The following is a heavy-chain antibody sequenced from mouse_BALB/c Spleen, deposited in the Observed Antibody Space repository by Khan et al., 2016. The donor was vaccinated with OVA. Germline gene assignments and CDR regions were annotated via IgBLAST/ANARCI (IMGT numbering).Heavy chain of an antibody. CDR2: INPSSGYT. J-gene: IGHJ4*01. CDR1: GYTFTSYT. CDR3: TRKYGNYAAMDY. Sequence: QVQLQQSGAELARPGASVKMSCKASGYTFTSYTMHWVKQRPGQGLEWIGYINPSSGYTNYNQKFKDKATLTADKSSSTAYMQLSSLTSEDSAVYYCTRKYGNYAAMDYWGQGTSVTVFS. V-gene: IGHV1-4*01. D-gene: IGHD2-10*02.